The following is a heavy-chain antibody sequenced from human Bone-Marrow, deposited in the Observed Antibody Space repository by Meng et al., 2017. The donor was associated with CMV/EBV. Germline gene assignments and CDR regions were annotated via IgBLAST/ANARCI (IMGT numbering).Heavy chain of an antibody. J-gene: IGHJ5*02. Sequence: YTFTSYGISWVRQAPGQGLEWMGWISAYNGNTNYAQKLQGRVTMTTDTSTSTAYMELRSLRSDDTAVYYCARVGVRPRSTPENWFDPWGQGTLVTVSS. CDR3: ARVGVRPRSTPENWFDP. D-gene: IGHD3-16*01. CDR1: YTFTSYG. CDR2: ISAYNGNT. V-gene: IGHV1-18*01.